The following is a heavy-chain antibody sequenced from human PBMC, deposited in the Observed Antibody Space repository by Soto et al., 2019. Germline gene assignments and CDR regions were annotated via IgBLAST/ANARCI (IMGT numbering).Heavy chain of an antibody. CDR1: GGTFSSYA. J-gene: IGHJ4*02. V-gene: IGHV1-69*01. CDR3: ARFDRTGGGYGERYYFDY. CDR2: IIPIFGTA. Sequence: QVQLVQSGAEVKKPGSSVKVSCKASGGTFSSYAISWVRQAPGQGLEWMGGIIPIFGTANYAQKVQGRVTITADESTSTAYIELSRLRSDDTAVYYCARFDRTGGGYGERYYFDYWGQGTLVTVSS. D-gene: IGHD5-18*01.